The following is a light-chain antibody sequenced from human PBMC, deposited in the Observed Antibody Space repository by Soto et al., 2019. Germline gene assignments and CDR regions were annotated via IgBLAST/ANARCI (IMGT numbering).Light chain of an antibody. V-gene: IGLV1-44*01. CDR1: NSNIGSNT. Sequence: QSVLTQPPSASGTPGHRVTISCSGSNSNIGSNTVNWYQQLPGTAPKLLIYYDNLRPSGVPDRISGSKSGTSASLAISGHQSYDEADYYCAAWDDRLNGRVFGTGTKLTVL. CDR2: YDN. CDR3: AAWDDRLNGRV. J-gene: IGLJ1*01.